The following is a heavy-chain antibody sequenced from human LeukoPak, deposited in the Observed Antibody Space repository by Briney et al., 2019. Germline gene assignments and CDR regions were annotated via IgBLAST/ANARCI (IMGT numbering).Heavy chain of an antibody. J-gene: IGHJ3*02. Sequence: SETLSLTCAVYGGFFSGYYWSWLRQPPGKGLEWIGEINHSGSTNYNPSLKSRVTISVDTSRNQFSLKLTSVTAADTAVYYCARDVIVGINPKGFDIWGQGTMVTVSS. CDR3: ARDVIVGINPKGFDI. CDR2: INHSGST. V-gene: IGHV4-34*01. CDR1: GGFFSGYY. D-gene: IGHD1-26*01.